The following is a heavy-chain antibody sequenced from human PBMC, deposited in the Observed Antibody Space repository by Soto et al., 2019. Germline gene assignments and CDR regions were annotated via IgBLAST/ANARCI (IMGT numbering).Heavy chain of an antibody. Sequence: QITLKESGPTLVKPTQTLTLTCTFSGFSLSSTRMAVGWIRQPPGKALEWLALIYWDDDKRHSPFLKSRLTITTDTSKNHVVLTMSNMDPVDTARYYCAHIVVAGLGYYFDYWGQGTLVTVSA. J-gene: IGHJ4*02. CDR2: IYWDDDK. CDR1: GFSLSSTRMA. D-gene: IGHD6-19*01. CDR3: AHIVVAGLGYYFDY. V-gene: IGHV2-5*02.